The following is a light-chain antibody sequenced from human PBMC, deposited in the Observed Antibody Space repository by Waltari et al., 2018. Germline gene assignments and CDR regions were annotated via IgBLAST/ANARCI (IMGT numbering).Light chain of an antibody. V-gene: IGLV7-43*01. J-gene: IGLJ3*02. CDR2: RTS. CDR1: TGPVTSGSF. Sequence: QTVVTQDPSLTVSPEGTVTLTCPSSTGPVTSGSFPNWFQQKPGQVPRALIYRTSSRPSWTPARFSGSLLGDKAALTLSGVQPEDEADYYCLLYYDNTWTFGGGTKLTVL. CDR3: LLYYDNTWT.